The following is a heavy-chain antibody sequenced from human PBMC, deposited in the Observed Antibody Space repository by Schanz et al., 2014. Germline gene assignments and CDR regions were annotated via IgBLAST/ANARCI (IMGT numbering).Heavy chain of an antibody. CDR1: GFTFSSYD. CDR3: ARDRRNADLDY. J-gene: IGHJ4*02. CDR2: ISGSGGST. D-gene: IGHD1-1*01. V-gene: IGHV3-23*01. Sequence: DVHLLESGGGLVQPGGSLRLSCAASGFTFSSYDVFWVRQAPGKGLEWVSAISGSGGSTYYADSVKGRFTISRDNSKNTVYIQMNSLRAEDTAVYYCARDRRNADLDYWGQGTLVTVSS.